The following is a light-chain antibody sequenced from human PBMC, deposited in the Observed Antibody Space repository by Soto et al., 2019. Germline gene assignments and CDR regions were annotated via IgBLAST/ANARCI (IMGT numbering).Light chain of an antibody. V-gene: IGKV2-24*01. CDR2: QSS. CDR3: MQGIHWPLT. Sequence: MMSQTQLSSPITLGRPASISCRSIQCLVHSNGDTYLSWLQLRPGQPPRLLIYQSSSRVSGIPDRFSGSGAGTDFTLKISRVEAEDVGVYYCMQGIHWPLTFGQGTKVDIK. CDR1: QCLVHSNGDTY. J-gene: IGKJ1*01.